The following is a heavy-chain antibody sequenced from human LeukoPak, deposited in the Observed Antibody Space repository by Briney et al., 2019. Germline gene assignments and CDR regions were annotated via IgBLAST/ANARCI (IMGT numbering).Heavy chain of an antibody. V-gene: IGHV3-11*01. CDR1: GFTFSDYY. D-gene: IGHD3-16*02. Sequence: PGGSLRLSCAASGFTFSDYYMSWIRQAPGKGLEWVSYISSSGSTIYYADSVKGRFTISRDNAKNSLYLQMNSLRAEDTAVYYCSGGVIAYNCFDPWGQGTLVTVSS. CDR2: ISSSGSTI. J-gene: IGHJ5*02. CDR3: SGGVIAYNCFDP.